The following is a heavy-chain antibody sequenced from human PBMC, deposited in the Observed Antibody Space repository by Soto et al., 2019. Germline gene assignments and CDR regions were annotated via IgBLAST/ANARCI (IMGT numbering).Heavy chain of an antibody. Sequence: GSLRLSCAASGFTFSSYAMSWVRQAPGKGVEGGSGINGGGDSTYFAASVKGRFTISRDNSKNTLFLQMNSLRAEDTAVYYCSRAWTFDLWGQGTLVTVSS. J-gene: IGHJ4*02. CDR2: INGGGDST. D-gene: IGHD1-1*01. V-gene: IGHV3-23*01. CDR3: SRAWTFDL. CDR1: GFTFSSYA.